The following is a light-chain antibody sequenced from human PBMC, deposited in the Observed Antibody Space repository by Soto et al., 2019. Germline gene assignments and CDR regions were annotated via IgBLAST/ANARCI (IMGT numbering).Light chain of an antibody. J-gene: IGLJ1*01. Sequence: QSVLPQPPSASWSPGDSVTISCTGTSSDVGRYNFVSWYQQHPGKAPKLLIYEVTQRPSGVPDRFSGSKSGNTASLTVSGLQAEDEADYYCSSYAGSNMGVFGTGTKVTVL. V-gene: IGLV2-8*01. CDR1: SSDVGRYNF. CDR2: EVT. CDR3: SSYAGSNMGV.